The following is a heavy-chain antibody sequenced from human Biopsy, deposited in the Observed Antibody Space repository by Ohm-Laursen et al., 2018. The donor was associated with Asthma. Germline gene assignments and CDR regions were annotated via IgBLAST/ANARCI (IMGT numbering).Heavy chain of an antibody. CDR3: ARGVDRVTGLLDHFDS. V-gene: IGHV4-59*01. Sequence: SETLSLTCTVSGGSINNFYWSWIRQPPGKGLESIGHVYYSGSTNYNPSLKSRVTISIDASKNQFSLKLTSVTAADTAVYYCARGVDRVTGLLDHFDSWGQGTLATVSS. CDR2: VYYSGST. CDR1: GGSINNFY. D-gene: IGHD2-21*02. J-gene: IGHJ4*02.